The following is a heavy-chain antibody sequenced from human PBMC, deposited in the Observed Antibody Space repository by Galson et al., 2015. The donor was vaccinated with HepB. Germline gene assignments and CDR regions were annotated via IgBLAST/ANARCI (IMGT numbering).Heavy chain of an antibody. CDR1: GYTFTSYD. CDR3: ARGTIAAAGTHRYNWFDP. J-gene: IGHJ5*02. CDR2: MNPNSGNT. Sequence: SVKVSCKASGYTFTSYDINWVRQATGQGLEWMGWMNPNSGNTGYAQKLQGRVTMTRNTSISTAYMELSSLRSEDTAVYYCARGTIAAAGTHRYNWFDPWGQGTLVTVSS. D-gene: IGHD6-13*01. V-gene: IGHV1-8*01.